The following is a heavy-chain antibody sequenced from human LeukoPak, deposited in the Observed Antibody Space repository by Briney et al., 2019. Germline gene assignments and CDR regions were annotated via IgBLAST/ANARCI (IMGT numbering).Heavy chain of an antibody. D-gene: IGHD3-22*01. CDR3: ARHAYYSDSSGYYYDSSGYYYYFDY. CDR1: GGSISSSRYS. J-gene: IGHJ4*02. Sequence: SETLSLTCTVSGGSISSSRYSWGWIRQPPGKGLEWIGIIYYSGSTYYNPSLKSRVTISVDTSKNQFSLRLSSVTAADTAVYYCARHAYYSDSSGYYYDSSGYYYYFDYWGQGTLVTVSS. V-gene: IGHV4-39*01. CDR2: IYYSGST.